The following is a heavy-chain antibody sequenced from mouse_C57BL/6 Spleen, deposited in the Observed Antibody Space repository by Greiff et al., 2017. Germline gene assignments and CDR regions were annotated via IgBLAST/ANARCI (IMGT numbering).Heavy chain of an antibody. CDR3: ASVNWDWYFDV. D-gene: IGHD4-1*01. J-gene: IGHJ1*03. CDR1: GFSLTSYG. Sequence: VKLMESGPGLVAPSQSLSITCTVSGFSLTSYGVSWVRQPPGKGLEWLGVIWGDGSTNYHSALISRLSISKDNSKSQVFLKLSSLPTDDTATYYGASVNWDWYFDVWGTGTTVTVSS. V-gene: IGHV2-3*01. CDR2: IWGDGST.